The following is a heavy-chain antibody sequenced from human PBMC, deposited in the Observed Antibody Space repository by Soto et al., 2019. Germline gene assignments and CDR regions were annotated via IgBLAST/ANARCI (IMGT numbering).Heavy chain of an antibody. CDR2: ISAYNGNT. Sequence: ASVKVSCKASGYTFTSYGISWVRQAPGQGLEWMGWISAYNGNTNYAQKLQGGVTMTTDTSTSTAYMELRSLRSDDTAVYYCARDSSRDYDFWSGYSDDLNWFDPWGQGTLVTVSS. CDR1: GYTFTSYG. J-gene: IGHJ5*02. D-gene: IGHD3-3*01. V-gene: IGHV1-18*04. CDR3: ARDSSRDYDFWSGYSDDLNWFDP.